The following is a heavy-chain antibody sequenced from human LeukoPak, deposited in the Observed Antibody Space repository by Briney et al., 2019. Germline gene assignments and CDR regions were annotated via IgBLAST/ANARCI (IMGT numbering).Heavy chain of an antibody. J-gene: IGHJ6*03. D-gene: IGHD2-2*01. V-gene: IGHV4-4*07. CDR3: ARDLRVPAATYYYYYYYMDV. CDR1: GGSISSYY. Sequence: PSETLPLTCTVSGGSISSYYWSWLRQPAGKGLEWIGRIYTSGSTNYNPSLKSRVTMSVDTSKNQFSLKLSSVTAADTAVYYCARDLRVPAATYYYYYYYMDVWGKGTTVTVSS. CDR2: IYTSGST.